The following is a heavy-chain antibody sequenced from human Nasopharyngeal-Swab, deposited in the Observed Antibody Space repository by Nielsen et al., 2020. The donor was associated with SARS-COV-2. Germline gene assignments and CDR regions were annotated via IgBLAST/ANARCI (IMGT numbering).Heavy chain of an antibody. J-gene: IGHJ4*02. Sequence: GGSLRLSCAASGFTFSSFGMHWVRQAPGKGLEWLAVIWHDGTKKYYADSVKGRFTIFRDNSKSTLYVQLNSLRVEDTAVYYCARGPYSPGHSLSHIDYWGQGTLVTVSS. CDR1: GFTFSSFG. D-gene: IGHD2-21*01. CDR2: IWHDGTKK. V-gene: IGHV3-33*08. CDR3: ARGPYSPGHSLSHIDY.